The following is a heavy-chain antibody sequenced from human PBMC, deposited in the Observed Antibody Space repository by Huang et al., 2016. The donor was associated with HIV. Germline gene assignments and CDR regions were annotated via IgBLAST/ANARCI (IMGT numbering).Heavy chain of an antibody. CDR1: GYRFASFG. J-gene: IGHJ3*01. V-gene: IGHV1-18*01. D-gene: IGHD3-22*01. CDR2: INAHTHNT. CDR3: ARPGYYYDNSGYRSTYAFDL. Sequence: QGQLVQSGPEVKKPGASVKVSCKASGYRFASFGVSWVRQAPGQGLEWMGWINAHTHNTKYAQNLQGRFIMTTDTSTSTAYMELRSLRSDDTAVYYCARPGYYYDNSGYRSTYAFDLWGQGTLVTVSS.